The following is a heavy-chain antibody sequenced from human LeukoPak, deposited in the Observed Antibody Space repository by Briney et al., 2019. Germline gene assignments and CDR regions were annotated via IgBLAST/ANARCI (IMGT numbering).Heavy chain of an antibody. CDR3: ARGINYNDRSGYDY. Sequence: GESLKISCKGSGYSFPSYWIAWVRQMPGKGLEWMGIIYPGVSDTRYSPSFQGLVTISADKSISTAYLQWSSLKASDTAMYYCARGINYNDRSGYDYWGQGTLVTVSS. D-gene: IGHD3-22*01. V-gene: IGHV5-51*01. J-gene: IGHJ4*02. CDR1: GYSFPSYW. CDR2: IYPGVSDT.